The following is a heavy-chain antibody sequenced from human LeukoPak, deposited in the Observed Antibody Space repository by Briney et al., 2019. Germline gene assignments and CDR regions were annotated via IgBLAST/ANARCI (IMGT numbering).Heavy chain of an antibody. CDR1: GFTFNRYW. CDR2: INSDGSST. Sequence: PGGSLRLSCAASGFTFNRYWMHWVRQVPGKGLVWVSRINSDGSSTTYADSVKGRFTISRDNARNTLYLQMNSLRAEDMAVYYCARGRGTIYMFDYWGQGTLVTVSS. J-gene: IGHJ4*02. CDR3: ARGRGTIYMFDY. D-gene: IGHD2/OR15-2a*01. V-gene: IGHV3-74*01.